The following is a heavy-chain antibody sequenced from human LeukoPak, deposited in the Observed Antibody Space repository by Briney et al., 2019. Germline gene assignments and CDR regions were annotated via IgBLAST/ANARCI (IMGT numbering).Heavy chain of an antibody. Sequence: GGSLRLSCAASGFTFNNYWMSWVRQAPGKGLEWLANIKEDGSRKYYVDSVKGRFTISRDNAKNSLYLQMNSLRAEDTAVYYCAREKDSSSWYQGAFDIWGQGTMVTVSS. CDR2: IKEDGSRK. D-gene: IGHD6-13*01. CDR1: GFTFNNYW. CDR3: AREKDSSSWYQGAFDI. J-gene: IGHJ3*02. V-gene: IGHV3-7*01.